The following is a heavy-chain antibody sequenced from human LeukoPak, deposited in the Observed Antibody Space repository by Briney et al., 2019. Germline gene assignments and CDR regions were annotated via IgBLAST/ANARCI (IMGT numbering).Heavy chain of an antibody. V-gene: IGHV1-69*13. J-gene: IGHJ4*02. CDR2: ILPIFRMT. CDR3: AICSSTWSGDRPDS. CDR1: GGTFRSYP. D-gene: IGHD2-2*01. Sequence: SVKVSCKASGGTFRSYPISWVRQAPGQGLEWMGGILPIFRMTNYAEKFQGRVTITADESTTTAYLELNSLRSEDTAVYYCAICSSTWSGDRPDSWGQGSLVTVSS.